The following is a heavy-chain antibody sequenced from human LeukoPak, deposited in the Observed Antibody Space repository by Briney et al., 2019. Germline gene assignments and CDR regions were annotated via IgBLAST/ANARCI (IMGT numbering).Heavy chain of an antibody. Sequence: NSSETLSLTCAVYGGSFSGYYWSWIRQPPGKGLEWIGEINHSGSTNYNPSLKSRVTISVDTSKNQFSLKLSSVTAAHTAVYYCARSRYSYGYYFDYWGQGTLVTVSS. CDR2: INHSGST. D-gene: IGHD5-18*01. J-gene: IGHJ4*02. CDR3: ARSRYSYGYYFDY. CDR1: GGSFSGYY. V-gene: IGHV4-34*01.